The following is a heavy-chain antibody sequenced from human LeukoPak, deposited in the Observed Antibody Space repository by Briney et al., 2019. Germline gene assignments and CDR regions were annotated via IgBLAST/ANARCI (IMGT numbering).Heavy chain of an antibody. D-gene: IGHD3-10*01. CDR1: GFTFSSYA. V-gene: IGHV3-23*01. Sequence: GGSLRLSCAASGFTFSSYAMSWVRQAPGKGLEWVSAISGSGGSTYYADSVKGRFTISRDNSKNTLYLQMNSLRAEDTAVYYCAKDRWFGELLYLFDYWGQGTLVTVSS. J-gene: IGHJ4*02. CDR3: AKDRWFGELLYLFDY. CDR2: ISGSGGST.